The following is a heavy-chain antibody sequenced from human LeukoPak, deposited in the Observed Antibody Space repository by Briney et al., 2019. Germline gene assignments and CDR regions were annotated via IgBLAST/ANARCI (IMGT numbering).Heavy chain of an antibody. CDR1: GFTVNNNY. CDR3: ARRKYYDSSGLHYCFDL. J-gene: IGHJ4*02. D-gene: IGHD3-22*01. V-gene: IGHV3-66*01. CDR2: IYSGGAT. Sequence: GGSLRLSSAASGFTVNNNYMNWFRQAPGKGLEWVSVIYSGGATYYADSVKGRFTISRDNSENTLYLQMNNLRAEDTAVYYCARRKYYDSSGLHYCFDLWGQGTLVIVSS.